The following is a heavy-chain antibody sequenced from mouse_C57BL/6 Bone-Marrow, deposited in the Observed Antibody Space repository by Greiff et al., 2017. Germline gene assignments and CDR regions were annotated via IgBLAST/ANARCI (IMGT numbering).Heavy chain of an antibody. Sequence: QVQLQQPGAELVRPGTSVKLSCKASGYTFTSYWMHWVKQRPGQGLEWIGVIDPSDSYTNYNQKFKGKATLTVDTSSSTAYMQLSGLTSEDSAVYYCARLDYWGQGTSVTVSS. CDR2: IDPSDSYT. CDR3: ARLDY. J-gene: IGHJ4*01. V-gene: IGHV1-59*01. CDR1: GYTFTSYW.